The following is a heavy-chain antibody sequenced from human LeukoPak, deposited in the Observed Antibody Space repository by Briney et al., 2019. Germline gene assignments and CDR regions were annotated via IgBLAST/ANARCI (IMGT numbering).Heavy chain of an antibody. D-gene: IGHD3-9*01. J-gene: IGHJ6*02. V-gene: IGHV1-18*01. Sequence: GASVKVSCKASGYTFTSYGISWVRQAPGQGLEWMGWISAYIGNTNYAQKLQGRVTMTTDTSTSTAYMELRSLRSDDTAVYYCARVRGGLRYFDWLLSGMDVWGQGTTVTVSS. CDR1: GYTFTSYG. CDR3: ARVRGGLRYFDWLLSGMDV. CDR2: ISAYIGNT.